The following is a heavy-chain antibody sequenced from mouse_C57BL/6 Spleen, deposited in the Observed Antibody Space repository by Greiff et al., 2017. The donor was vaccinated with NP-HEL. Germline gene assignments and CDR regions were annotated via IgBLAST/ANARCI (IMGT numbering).Heavy chain of an antibody. Sequence: EVKVEESGGGLVKPGGSLKLSCAASGFTFSSYAMSWVRQTPEKRLEWVATISDGGSYTYYPDNVKGRFTISRNNAKNNLYLQMSHLTSEDTARYYCAREGAYDPWFAYWGKGTLVTVSA. CDR2: ISDGGSYT. CDR1: GFTFSSYA. J-gene: IGHJ3*01. CDR3: AREGAYDPWFAY. V-gene: IGHV5-4*01. D-gene: IGHD2-3*01.